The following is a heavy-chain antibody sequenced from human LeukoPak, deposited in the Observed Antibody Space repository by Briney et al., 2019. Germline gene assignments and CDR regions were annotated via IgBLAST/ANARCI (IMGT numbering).Heavy chain of an antibody. CDR2: IKPDGGHQ. CDR1: GLAFSDYW. J-gene: IGHJ6*02. D-gene: IGHD6-13*01. Sequence: GGSLRLSCAASGLAFSDYWMSWVRQAPGKGLEWVANIKPDGGHQNYVDSVKGRFTISRDNAKNSLYLQMNSLRAEDTAVYYCAKARIAAAGPYYYYGMDVWGQGTTVTVSS. CDR3: AKARIAAAGPYYYYGMDV. V-gene: IGHV3-7*03.